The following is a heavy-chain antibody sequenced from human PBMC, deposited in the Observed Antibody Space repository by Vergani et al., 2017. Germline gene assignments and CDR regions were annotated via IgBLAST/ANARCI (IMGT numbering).Heavy chain of an antibody. CDR2: IYNSGNG. CDR3: ASGKYYSDSTSHFRGRYFDV. CDR1: GDSIISRSYY. J-gene: IGHJ2*01. V-gene: IGHV4-39*01. D-gene: IGHD3-16*01. Sequence: QMQLQESGPGLVKASETLSLTCTVSGDSIISRSYYWGWTRQPPGKGLEWIGSIYNSGNGDSSSSLKSRVTISADTSKNQFSLRLTSVTAADTAVYYWASGKYYSDSTSHFRGRYFDVWGRGTLVTVPS.